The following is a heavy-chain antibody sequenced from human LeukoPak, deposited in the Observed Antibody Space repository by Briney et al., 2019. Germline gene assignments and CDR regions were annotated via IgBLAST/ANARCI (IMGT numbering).Heavy chain of an antibody. CDR2: ISDSGRT. CDR3: AKGRITIFGYYMGV. Sequence: GGSLRLSCAASGFTFSSYAMSWVRQAPGKGLEWVSAISDSGRTYYADSVKGRFTISRDNSKNTLYLQMNSLRAEDTAVYYCAKGRITIFGYYMGVWGKGTTVTVSS. J-gene: IGHJ6*03. V-gene: IGHV3-23*01. D-gene: IGHD3-9*01. CDR1: GFTFSSYA.